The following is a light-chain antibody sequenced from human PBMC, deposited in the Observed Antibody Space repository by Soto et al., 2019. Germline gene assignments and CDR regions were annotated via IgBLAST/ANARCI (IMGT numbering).Light chain of an antibody. CDR2: DDS. CDR1: NIGSES. J-gene: IGLJ2*01. CDR3: QVWDSSSDLVV. Sequence: SYELTQPPSVSVAPGQTARFTCGGNNIGSESVHWYQQKPGQAPVLVVYDDSDRPSGIPERFSGSNSGNTATLAISRVEAWDEADYYCQVWDSSSDLVVFGGGTKLTVL. V-gene: IGLV3-21*02.